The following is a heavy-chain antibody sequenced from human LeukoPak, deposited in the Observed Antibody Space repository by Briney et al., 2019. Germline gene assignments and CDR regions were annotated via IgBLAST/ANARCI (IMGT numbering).Heavy chain of an antibody. CDR1: GGSISSSSYY. Sequence: SETLSLTCTVSGGSISSSSYYWGWIRQPPGKGLEWIGSIYYSGSTYYNPSLKSRVTISVDTSKNQFSLKLSSVTAADMAVYYCASQIGGPYSSFDYWGQGTLVTVSS. V-gene: IGHV4-39*01. J-gene: IGHJ4*02. CDR2: IYYSGST. CDR3: ASQIGGPYSSFDY. D-gene: IGHD4-23*01.